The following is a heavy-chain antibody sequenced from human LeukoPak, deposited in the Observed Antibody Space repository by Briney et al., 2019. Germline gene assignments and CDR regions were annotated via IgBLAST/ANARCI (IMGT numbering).Heavy chain of an antibody. D-gene: IGHD2-2*01. CDR2: ISWNSGSI. Sequence: GGSLRLSCAASGFTFDDYAMHWVRQAPGKGLEWVSGISWNSGSIGYADSVKGRFTISRDNAKNSLYLQMNSLRAEDTALYYCAKDDCSSTSCYVFDYWGQGTLVTVSA. J-gene: IGHJ4*02. CDR3: AKDDCSSTSCYVFDY. CDR1: GFTFDDYA. V-gene: IGHV3-9*01.